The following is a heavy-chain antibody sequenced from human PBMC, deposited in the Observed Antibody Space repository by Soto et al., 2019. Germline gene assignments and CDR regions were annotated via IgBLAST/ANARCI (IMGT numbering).Heavy chain of an antibody. CDR3: AKDPEWELPKYYFDY. V-gene: IGHV3-23*01. J-gene: IGHJ4*02. D-gene: IGHD1-26*01. Sequence: GGSLRLSCAASGITFRNYSMSWVRQAPGKGLEWVSSISGSGGSTYYADSVKGRFTISRDNSKNTLYLQMNSLRAEDTAVYYCAKDPEWELPKYYFDYWGQGTLVTVSS. CDR1: GITFRNYS. CDR2: ISGSGGST.